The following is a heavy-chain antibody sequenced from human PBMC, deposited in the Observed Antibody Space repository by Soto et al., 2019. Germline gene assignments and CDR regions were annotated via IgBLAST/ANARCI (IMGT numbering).Heavy chain of an antibody. Sequence: GCLRRAGHASGCSFSGFEMTWVRQAPGKGLEWISYISTSGSTRYYADSVKGRFTISRDNARNSLYLQMNSLRAADTAIYYCASQSPLLGPDYWGPGTLVTVYS. V-gene: IGHV3-48*03. J-gene: IGHJ4*02. CDR2: ISTSGSTR. CDR1: GCSFSGFE. CDR3: ASQSPLLGPDY. D-gene: IGHD7-27*01.